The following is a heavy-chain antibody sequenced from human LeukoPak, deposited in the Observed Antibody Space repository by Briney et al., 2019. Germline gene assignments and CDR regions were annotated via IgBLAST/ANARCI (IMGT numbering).Heavy chain of an antibody. CDR1: GGTFSSYA. D-gene: IGHD2-2*01. V-gene: IGHV1-69*05. J-gene: IGHJ5*02. CDR3: ARAPRRVVPAANNNWFDP. Sequence: ASVKVSCKASGGTFSSYAFSWVRQAPGQGLEWMGGIIPIFGTANYAQKFQGRVTITTDESTSTAYMELSSLRSEDTAVYYCARAPRRVVPAANNNWFDPWGQGTLVTVSS. CDR2: IIPIFGTA.